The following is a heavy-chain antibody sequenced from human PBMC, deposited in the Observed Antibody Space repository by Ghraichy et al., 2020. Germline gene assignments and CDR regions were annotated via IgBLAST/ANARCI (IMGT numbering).Heavy chain of an antibody. J-gene: IGHJ4*02. CDR1: GGTFSSYA. V-gene: IGHV1-69*04. CDR2: IIPILGIA. D-gene: IGHD2-21*02. Sequence: SVKVSCKASGGTFSSYAISWVRQAPGQGLEWMGRIIPILGIANYAQKFQGRVTITADKSTSTAYMELSSLRSEDTALYYCARGFPDGGDCYYYWGQGTLVTVSA. CDR3: ARGFPDGGDCYYY.